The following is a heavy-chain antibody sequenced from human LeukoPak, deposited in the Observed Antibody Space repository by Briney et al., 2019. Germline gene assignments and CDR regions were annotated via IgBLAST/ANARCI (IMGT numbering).Heavy chain of an antibody. J-gene: IGHJ4*02. V-gene: IGHV3-74*01. Sequence: GGSLRLSCAASGFTFSSYWMHWVRQAPGKGLAWVSRINSDGSSTSYADSVKGRFTISRDNAKNTLYLQMNSLRAEDTAVYYCARASGYDYYFDYWGQGTLVTVSS. D-gene: IGHD5-12*01. CDR2: INSDGSST. CDR1: GFTFSSYW. CDR3: ARASGYDYYFDY.